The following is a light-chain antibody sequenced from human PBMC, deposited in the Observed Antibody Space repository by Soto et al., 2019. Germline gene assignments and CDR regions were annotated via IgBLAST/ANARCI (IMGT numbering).Light chain of an antibody. CDR2: LNSDGSH. J-gene: IGLJ2*01. V-gene: IGLV4-69*01. Sequence: QPVLTQSPSASASLGASVKLTCTLSSGHSSYAIAWHQQQPEKGPRFLMKLNSDGSHSKGDGISDRFSGSSSGAERYLTISSLQSEDEADYYFQTWGADSVIFGGGTKLTVL. CDR1: SGHSSYA. CDR3: QTWGADSVI.